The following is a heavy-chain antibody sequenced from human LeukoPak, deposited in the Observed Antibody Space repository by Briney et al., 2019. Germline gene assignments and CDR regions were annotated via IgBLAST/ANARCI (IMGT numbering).Heavy chain of an antibody. CDR3: ARSQIAVAGHYYFDY. CDR1: GGSISSYY. V-gene: IGHV4-59*01. CDR2: IYYSGST. D-gene: IGHD6-19*01. J-gene: IGHJ4*02. Sequence: SETLSLTCTVSGGSISSYYWSWIRQPPGKGLEWLGYIYYSGSTNYNPSLKSRVTISVDTSKNQFSLKLSSVTAADTAVYYCARSQIAVAGHYYFDYWGQGTLVTVSS.